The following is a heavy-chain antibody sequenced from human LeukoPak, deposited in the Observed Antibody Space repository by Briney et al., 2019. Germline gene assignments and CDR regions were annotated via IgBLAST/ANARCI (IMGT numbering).Heavy chain of an antibody. Sequence: ASVKVSCKASGYTFTSYYMHWVRQAPGQGLEWMGIINPSGGSTSYAQKFQGRVTMTRDMSTSTVYMELSSLRSEDTAVYYCARGGDYVWGSYRYEGTFDIWGQGTMVTVSS. V-gene: IGHV1-46*01. CDR3: ARGGDYVWGSYRYEGTFDI. D-gene: IGHD3-16*02. CDR1: GYTFTSYY. J-gene: IGHJ3*02. CDR2: INPSGGST.